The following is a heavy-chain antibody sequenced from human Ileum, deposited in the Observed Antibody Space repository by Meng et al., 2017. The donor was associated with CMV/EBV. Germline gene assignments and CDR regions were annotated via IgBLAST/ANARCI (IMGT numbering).Heavy chain of an antibody. CDR3: ARSLLAYVILAGYLISNWFDP. Sequence: ASAKVSCKASGYIFTRYDINWVRQATAQGHEWRGWMNPNSGNTGYAQKSQGRVTITRNTSISTAYMELSSLRSEDTAVYYYARSLLAYVILAGYLISNWFDPWGQGTLVTVSS. CDR2: MNPNSGNT. CDR1: GYIFTRYD. V-gene: IGHV1-8*03. J-gene: IGHJ5*02. D-gene: IGHD3-9*01.